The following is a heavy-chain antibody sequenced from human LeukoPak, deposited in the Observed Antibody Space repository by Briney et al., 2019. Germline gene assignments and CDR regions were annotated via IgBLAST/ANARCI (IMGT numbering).Heavy chain of an antibody. D-gene: IGHD2-15*01. J-gene: IGHJ6*02. CDR3: ARARGGVVAATFGMDV. V-gene: IGHV1-69*01. CDR2: IIPIFVTA. Sequence: SVKGSCKASGGTFSSYAISWVRQAPGQGLEWIGGIIPIFVTANYAQKFQGRVTITADESTSTAYMELSSLRSEDTAVYYCARARGGVVAATFGMDVWGQGATVTVSS. CDR1: GGTFSSYA.